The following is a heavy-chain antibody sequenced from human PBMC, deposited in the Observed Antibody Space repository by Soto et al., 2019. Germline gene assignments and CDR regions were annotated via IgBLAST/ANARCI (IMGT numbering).Heavy chain of an antibody. D-gene: IGHD5-12*01. Sequence: ASVKVSCKTSGYTFSIYGISWVRQAPGQGLEWMGWISAYNGNTNYVQKFQGRVTMTTDTSTSTAYMELRSLRSDDTAVYYCARIPRDGYNYFLDYWGQGTLVTVSS. J-gene: IGHJ4*02. CDR3: ARIPRDGYNYFLDY. V-gene: IGHV1-18*01. CDR2: ISAYNGNT. CDR1: GYTFSIYG.